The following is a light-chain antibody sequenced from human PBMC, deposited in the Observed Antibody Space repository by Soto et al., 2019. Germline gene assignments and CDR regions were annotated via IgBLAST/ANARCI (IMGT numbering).Light chain of an antibody. CDR3: QQYYSTPHSSMYT. CDR1: QSVLYSSNNKNY. CDR2: WAS. V-gene: IGKV4-1*01. Sequence: DIVMTQSPDSLAVSLGERATINCKSSQSVLYSSNNKNYLAWYQQKPGQPPKLLIYWASTRESGVPDRFSGSVSGTDFTLTISSLQAEDVAVYYCQQYYSTPHSSMYTFGQGTKLEIK. J-gene: IGKJ2*01.